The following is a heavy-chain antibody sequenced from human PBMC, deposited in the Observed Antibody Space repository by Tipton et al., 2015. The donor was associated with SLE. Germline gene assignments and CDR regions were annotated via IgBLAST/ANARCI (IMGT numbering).Heavy chain of an antibody. CDR2: IIPIFGPA. J-gene: IGHJ3*02. V-gene: IGHV1-69*13. D-gene: IGHD3-22*01. CDR1: GYTFTSYA. CDR3: ARDLSPGDYDSSAGAFDI. Sequence: QLVQSGAEVKKPGASVKVSCKASGYTFTSYAISWVRQAPGQGLEWMGGIIPIFGPANYAQKFQGRVTITADESTSTAYMELSSLRSEDTAVYYCARDLSPGDYDSSAGAFDIWGQGTMVTVSS.